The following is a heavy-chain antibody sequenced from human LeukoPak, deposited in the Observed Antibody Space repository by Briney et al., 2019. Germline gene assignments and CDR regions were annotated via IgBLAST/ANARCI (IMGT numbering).Heavy chain of an antibody. D-gene: IGHD2-15*01. J-gene: IGHJ4*02. CDR3: ATTFPYCSDGTCAL. CDR2: INQDGNRE. CDR1: GITFSRYW. Sequence: GGSLRLSCTVSGITFSRYWMSWVRQAPGKGLEWVADINQDGNRENYVDSVKGRFSISRDNAKNSLFLQMHSLRAEDTAVYYCATTFPYCSDGTCALGGQGTLVTVSS. V-gene: IGHV3-7*01.